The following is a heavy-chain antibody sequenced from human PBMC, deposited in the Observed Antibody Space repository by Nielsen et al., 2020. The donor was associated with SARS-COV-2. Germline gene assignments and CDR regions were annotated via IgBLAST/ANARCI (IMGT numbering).Heavy chain of an antibody. J-gene: IGHJ6*02. Sequence: SLKISCAASGFTFDDYAMHWVRQAPGKGLEWVSGISWNSGSIGYADSVKGRFTISRDNAKNSLYLQMSSLRAEDTALYYCATGAAAGTGNYYYGVDVWGQGTTVTVSS. CDR2: ISWNSGSI. V-gene: IGHV3-9*01. D-gene: IGHD6-13*01. CDR3: ATGAAAGTGNYYYGVDV. CDR1: GFTFDDYA.